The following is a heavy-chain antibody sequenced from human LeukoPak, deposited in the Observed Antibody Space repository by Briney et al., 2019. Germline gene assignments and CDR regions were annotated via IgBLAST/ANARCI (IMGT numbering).Heavy chain of an antibody. CDR3: ARDFYDSSGRGAFDV. J-gene: IGHJ3*01. CDR2: INPNTGGT. CDR1: GYTFTNYY. V-gene: IGHV1-2*02. D-gene: IGHD3-22*01. Sequence: ASVKVSCKASGYTFTNYYMHWVRQAPGQGLEWMGWINPNTGGTNYAQKFQGRVTMTRDTSIRTAYMELSRLRSDDTAVYYCARDFYDSSGRGAFDVWGQGTTVTVSS.